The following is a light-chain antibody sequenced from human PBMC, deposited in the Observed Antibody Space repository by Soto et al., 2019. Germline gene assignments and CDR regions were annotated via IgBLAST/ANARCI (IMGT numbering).Light chain of an antibody. J-gene: IGKJ4*01. CDR3: QQSFSTPQT. Sequence: EIVMTQSPATLSVSPGERVTLSCRASQSVFSSLAWYQQKPGQAPRLLIYGAATRATGIPARFSGSGSGTEFTLAISSLQPEDSATYYCQQSFSTPQTFGGGTRVEIK. CDR1: QSVFSS. CDR2: GAA. V-gene: IGKV3-15*01.